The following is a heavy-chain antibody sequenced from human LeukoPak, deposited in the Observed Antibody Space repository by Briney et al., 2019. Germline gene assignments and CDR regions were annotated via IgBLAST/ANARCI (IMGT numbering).Heavy chain of an antibody. Sequence: PGGPLRLSCAASGFTFSSYSMNWVRQAPGKGLEWVSSISSSSSYIYYADSVKGRFTISRDNAKNSLYLQMNSLRAEDTAVYYCARDVRIAVAGTLWYYYYMDVWGKGTTVTVSS. CDR1: GFTFSSYS. V-gene: IGHV3-21*01. J-gene: IGHJ6*03. CDR3: ARDVRIAVAGTLWYYYYMDV. CDR2: ISSSSSYI. D-gene: IGHD6-19*01.